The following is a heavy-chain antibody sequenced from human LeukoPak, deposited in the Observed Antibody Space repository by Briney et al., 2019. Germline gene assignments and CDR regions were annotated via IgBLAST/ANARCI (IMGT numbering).Heavy chain of an antibody. Sequence: SETLSLTCAVYGGSFSDYYWSWIRQPSGKGLEWIGEINHSGSTNYNPSLKSRVTISVDTSKNQFFLKLSSVTAADAAVYYCAINMIRRVHFPYSFDYWGQGTLVTVSS. J-gene: IGHJ4*02. CDR1: GGSFSDYY. V-gene: IGHV4-34*01. CDR3: AINMIRRVHFPYSFDY. D-gene: IGHD3-10*01. CDR2: INHSGST.